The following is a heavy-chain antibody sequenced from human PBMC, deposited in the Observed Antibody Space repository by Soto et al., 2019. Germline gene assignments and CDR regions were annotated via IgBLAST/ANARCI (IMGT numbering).Heavy chain of an antibody. CDR3: VKRRGNPSGAFDF. Sequence: EVQLLESGGGLVQPGGSLRLSCVASGFTLSTYAMSWVRQAPGKGLEWVSGITGSGGSTYYADSVKGRFTISRNNSKSKVSLHKNSLRAENTAGYYWVKRRGNPSGAFDFWGQGTMVTAAS. D-gene: IGHD3-10*01. CDR2: ITGSGGST. CDR1: GFTLSTYA. J-gene: IGHJ3*01. V-gene: IGHV3-23*01.